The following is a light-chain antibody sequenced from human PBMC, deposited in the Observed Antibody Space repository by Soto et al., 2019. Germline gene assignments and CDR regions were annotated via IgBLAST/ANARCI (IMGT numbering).Light chain of an antibody. CDR3: QQSFKTPLP. Sequence: DIQMTQSPSTLSASVGDRVTITCRASQSISSWLAWYQQKPGKAPKLLIYDASSLESGVPSRFSGSGSGTEFTLTITDVQPEDFATYYCQQSFKTPLPFGGGTKVDIK. J-gene: IGKJ4*01. CDR2: DAS. CDR1: QSISSW. V-gene: IGKV1-5*01.